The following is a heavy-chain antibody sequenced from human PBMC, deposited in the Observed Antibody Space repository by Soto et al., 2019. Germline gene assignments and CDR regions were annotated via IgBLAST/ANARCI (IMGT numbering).Heavy chain of an antibody. CDR2: ISGSGGST. D-gene: IGHD3-22*01. Sequence: PGGSLRLSCAASVFTFSSYAMSWVRQALGKVLEWVSAISGSGGSTDYADSVKGRFTISRDNSNNTLYLQMHSLRAEDTSVYYCAKGDFYASSGYYYSASPFAYWGQGTLVTVSS. J-gene: IGHJ4*02. V-gene: IGHV3-23*01. CDR3: AKGDFYASSGYYYSASPFAY. CDR1: VFTFSSYA.